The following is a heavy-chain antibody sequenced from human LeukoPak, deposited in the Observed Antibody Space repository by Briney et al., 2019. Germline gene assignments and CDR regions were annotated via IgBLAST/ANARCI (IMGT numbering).Heavy chain of an antibody. J-gene: IGHJ4*02. D-gene: IGHD3-10*01. CDR1: GVSFSGYY. V-gene: IGHV4-59*01. CDR2: ISYSGSI. Sequence: PSETLSLTCAVYGVSFSGYYWSWIRQPPGKGLEWIGYISYSGSINYNPSLRSRVTMSVDTSKNQFSLKLSSVTAADTAVYYCARVKGREGSTVIIDYWGQGTLVTVSS. CDR3: ARVKGREGSTVIIDY.